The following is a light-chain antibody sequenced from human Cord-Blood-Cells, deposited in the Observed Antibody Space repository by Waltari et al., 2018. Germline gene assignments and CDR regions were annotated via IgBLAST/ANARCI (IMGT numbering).Light chain of an antibody. CDR2: AAS. V-gene: IGKV1-39*01. Sequence: DIQMPLSPPPLCASGDDRVTLTSRASQSISSYLNWYQQKPGKAPKLLIYAASSLQSGVPSRFSGSGSGTDFTLTISSLQPEDFATYYCQQSYSTPHTFGQGTKLEIK. J-gene: IGKJ2*01. CDR1: QSISSY. CDR3: QQSYSTPHT.